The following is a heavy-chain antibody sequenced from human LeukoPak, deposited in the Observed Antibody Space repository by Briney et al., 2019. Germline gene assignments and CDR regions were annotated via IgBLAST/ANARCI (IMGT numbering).Heavy chain of an antibody. J-gene: IGHJ6*04. D-gene: IGHD2-2*01. V-gene: IGHV1-18*04. CDR1: GYTFTSYG. CDR3: AREAEIVVVPAAPNHYYYYGMDV. CDR2: ISAYNGNT. Sequence: ASVKVSCKASGYTFTSYGISWVRQAPGQGLEWMGWISAYNGNTNYAQKLQGRVTMTTDTSTSTAYMELRSLRSDDTAVYYCAREAEIVVVPAAPNHYYYYGMDVWGKGTTVTVSS.